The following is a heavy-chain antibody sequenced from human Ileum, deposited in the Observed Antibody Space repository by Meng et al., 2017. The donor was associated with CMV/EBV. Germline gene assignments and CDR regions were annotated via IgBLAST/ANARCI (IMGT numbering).Heavy chain of an antibody. Sequence: SDTLSLTCAVYGGSYSGYYWSWIRQLPGKGLEWIGEINHSGSTNYNPSLKSRVTISVDTSKNQFSLKLSSVTAADTAVYYCARGGVGATTVDDWGQGTLVTVSS. J-gene: IGHJ4*02. V-gene: IGHV4-34*01. D-gene: IGHD1-26*01. CDR3: ARGGVGATTVDD. CDR1: GGSYSGYY. CDR2: INHSGST.